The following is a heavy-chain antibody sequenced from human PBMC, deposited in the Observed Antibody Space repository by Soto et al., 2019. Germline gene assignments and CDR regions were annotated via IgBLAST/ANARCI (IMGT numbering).Heavy chain of an antibody. CDR3: ANARCTTTDCYFPDY. V-gene: IGHV3-23*01. Sequence: EVQLLESGGGLVQPGGSLRLSCVTSGFTFSTYTMSWVRQAPGKGLEWVAVISGSGGRPSYADSVQGRFSISRDNPKNTLYLQINSLRDEDTAMYYCANARCTTTDCYFPDYWGQGTLVAVSS. CDR2: ISGSGGRP. CDR1: GFTFSTYT. J-gene: IGHJ4*02. D-gene: IGHD1-26*01.